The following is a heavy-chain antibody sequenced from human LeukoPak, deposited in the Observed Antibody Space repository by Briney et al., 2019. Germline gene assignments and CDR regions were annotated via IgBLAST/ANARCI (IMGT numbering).Heavy chain of an antibody. CDR2: IYYSGST. CDR3: ARHEAYAGDIVVVPAASNWFDP. J-gene: IGHJ5*02. Sequence: SETLSLTCTVSGGSISSGGYYWSWIRQHPGKGLEWIGYIYYSGSTYYNPSLKSRVTISVDTSKNQFSLKLSSVTAADTAVYYCARHEAYAGDIVVVPAASNWFDPWGQGTLVTVSS. CDR1: GGSISSGGYY. V-gene: IGHV4-39*01. D-gene: IGHD2-2*01.